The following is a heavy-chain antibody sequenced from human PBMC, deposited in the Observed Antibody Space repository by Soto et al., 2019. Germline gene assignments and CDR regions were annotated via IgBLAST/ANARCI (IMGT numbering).Heavy chain of an antibody. CDR1: GFTFSSYS. V-gene: IGHV3-48*02. D-gene: IGHD3-22*01. CDR3: ARAPLYYDSSGPTYDY. Sequence: GGSLRLSCVASGFTFSSYSMNWVRQAPGKGLEWVSYISSSRSTIYYADSVKGRFTISRDNAKNSLYLQMNSLRDEDTAVYYCARAPLYYDSSGPTYDYWGQGTLVTVSS. J-gene: IGHJ4*02. CDR2: ISSSRSTI.